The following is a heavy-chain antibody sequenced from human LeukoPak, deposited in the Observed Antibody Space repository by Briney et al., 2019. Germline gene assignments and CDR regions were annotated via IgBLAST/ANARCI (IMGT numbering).Heavy chain of an antibody. CDR2: INHSGST. J-gene: IGHJ4*02. Sequence: SETLSLTCAVYGGSFIGYYWSWIRQPPGKGLEWIGEINHSGSTNYNPSLKSRVTISVDTSKNQFSLKLSSVTAADTAVYYCARGGGDYHAGPYCFDYWGQGTLVTVSS. V-gene: IGHV4-34*01. D-gene: IGHD4-17*01. CDR1: GGSFIGYY. CDR3: ARGGGDYHAGPYCFDY.